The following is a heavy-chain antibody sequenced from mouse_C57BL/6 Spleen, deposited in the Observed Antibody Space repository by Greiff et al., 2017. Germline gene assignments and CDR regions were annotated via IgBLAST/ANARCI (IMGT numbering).Heavy chain of an antibody. CDR2: INPNNGGT. Sequence: EVQLQQSGPELVKPGASVKISCKASGYTFTDYYMNWVKQSHGKSLEWIGDINPNNGGTSYNQKFKGKATLTVDKSSSTAYMELRSLTSEDSAVYYCARGRTGTEFAYWGQGTLVTVSA. CDR1: GYTFTDYY. D-gene: IGHD4-1*01. CDR3: ARGRTGTEFAY. V-gene: IGHV1-26*01. J-gene: IGHJ3*01.